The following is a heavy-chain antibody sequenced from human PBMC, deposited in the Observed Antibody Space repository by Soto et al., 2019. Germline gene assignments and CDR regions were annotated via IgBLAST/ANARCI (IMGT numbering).Heavy chain of an antibody. V-gene: IGHV3-30*18. D-gene: IGHD2-15*01. CDR1: GFIFSSYG. CDR3: AKEVHCGGGSCSWSEGFDY. Sequence: QVQLVESGGGVVQPGRSLRLSCAASGFIFSSYGMHWVRQAPGKGLEWVAVISYEGSHTYYADSVKGRFTITRDNSKNTMYLQMNSLRPADTAVYYCAKEVHCGGGSCSWSEGFDYWGQGTLITVSS. J-gene: IGHJ4*02. CDR2: ISYEGSHT.